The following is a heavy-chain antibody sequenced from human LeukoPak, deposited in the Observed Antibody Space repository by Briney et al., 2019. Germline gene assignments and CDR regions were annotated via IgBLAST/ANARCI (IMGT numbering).Heavy chain of an antibody. J-gene: IGHJ5*02. V-gene: IGHV4-30-4*01. CDR3: ASERGSNWFDP. D-gene: IGHD3-10*01. CDR1: GGSISSGDYY. CDR2: IYYSGST. Sequence: SQTLSLTCTVSGGSISSGDYYWGWIRQPPGKGLEWIGYIYYSGSTYYNPSLKSRVTISVDTSKNQFSLKLSSVTAADTAVYHCASERGSNWFDPWGQGTLVTVSS.